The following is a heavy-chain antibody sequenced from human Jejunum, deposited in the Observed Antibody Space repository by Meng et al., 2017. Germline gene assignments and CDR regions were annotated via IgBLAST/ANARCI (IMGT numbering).Heavy chain of an antibody. D-gene: IGHD1-26*01. CDR1: GGSISGSYDY. V-gene: IGHV4-39*07. J-gene: IGHJ4*02. Sequence: QLQLQESGAGLVKASETLSLTCTVSGGSISGSYDYWGWIRQPPGKGLDWTGTISYSGSTYYNPSLTSRVTISVDRSKNQFSLNLSSVTAADTAVYYCARMDSAFHYFDYWGQGTLVTVSS. CDR2: ISYSGST. CDR3: ARMDSAFHYFDY.